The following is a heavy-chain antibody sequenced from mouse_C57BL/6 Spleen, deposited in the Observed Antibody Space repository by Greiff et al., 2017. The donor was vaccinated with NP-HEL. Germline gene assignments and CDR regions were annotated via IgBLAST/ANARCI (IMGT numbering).Heavy chain of an antibody. Sequence: EVKLQESGPVLVKPGASVKMSCKASGYTFTDYYMNWVKQSHGKSLEWIGVINPYNGGTSYNQKFKGKATLTVDKSSSTAYMELNSLTSEDSAVYYCAGIYDGYPWFAYWGQGTLVTVSA. D-gene: IGHD2-3*01. CDR1: GYTFTDYY. J-gene: IGHJ3*01. CDR2: INPYNGGT. CDR3: AGIYDGYPWFAY. V-gene: IGHV1-19*01.